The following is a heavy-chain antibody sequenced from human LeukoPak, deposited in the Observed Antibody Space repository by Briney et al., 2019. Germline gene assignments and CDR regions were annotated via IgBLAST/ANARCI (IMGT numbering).Heavy chain of an antibody. CDR2: IYYSGYT. CDR1: GGSISSYF. Sequence: KPSPSLSLTCTAAGGSISSYFWSWIRQPPGKGLEWIECIYYSGYTNYKSSLKSRVTISVDTSKNQFSLKLSSVTAADTAVYYCARTTMVRGTYYIDVWGKGTTVTVSS. D-gene: IGHD3-10*01. V-gene: IGHV4-59*01. J-gene: IGHJ6*03. CDR3: ARTTMVRGTYYIDV.